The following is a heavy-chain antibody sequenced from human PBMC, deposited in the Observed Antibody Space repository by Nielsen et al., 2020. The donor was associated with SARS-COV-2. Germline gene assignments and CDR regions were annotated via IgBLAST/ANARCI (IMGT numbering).Heavy chain of an antibody. J-gene: IGHJ4*02. D-gene: IGHD6-19*01. CDR2: ISSSGTTI. Sequence: GESLKISCAASGFIFSDYYMGWIRQAPGKGLEWVSYISSSGTTIYYADSVRGRFTISRDNAKNTLYLQMNSLTADDTAVYYCAREQWVGSRGLEYWGQGTLVTVSS. CDR1: GFIFSDYY. CDR3: AREQWVGSRGLEY. V-gene: IGHV3-11*04.